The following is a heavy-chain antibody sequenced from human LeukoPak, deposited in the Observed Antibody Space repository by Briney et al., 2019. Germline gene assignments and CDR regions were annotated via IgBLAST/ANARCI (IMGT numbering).Heavy chain of an antibody. CDR2: IYYSGST. CDR3: ARDTYYSASGSQTPHFDY. V-gene: IGHV4-59*12. J-gene: IGHJ4*02. Sequence: ASETLSLTCTVSGGSISSYYWSWIRQPPGKGLEWIGYIYYSGSTNYNPSLKSRVTMSVDTSKNQFSLKLSSVTAADTAVYYCARDTYYSASGSQTPHFDYWGQGTLVTVSS. D-gene: IGHD3-10*01. CDR1: GGSISSYY.